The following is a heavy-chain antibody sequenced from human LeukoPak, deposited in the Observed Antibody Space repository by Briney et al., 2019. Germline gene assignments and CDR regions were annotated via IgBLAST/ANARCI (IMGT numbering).Heavy chain of an antibody. J-gene: IGHJ5*02. D-gene: IGHD3-16*02. CDR2: INHSGST. Sequence: SETLSLTCAVYGGSFSGYYWSWIRQPPGKGLEWIGEINHSGSTNYNPPLKSRVTISVDTSKNQFSLKLSSVTAADTAVYYCASLVRLGELSLTNWFDPWGQGTLVTVSS. CDR1: GGSFSGYY. CDR3: ASLVRLGELSLTNWFDP. V-gene: IGHV4-34*01.